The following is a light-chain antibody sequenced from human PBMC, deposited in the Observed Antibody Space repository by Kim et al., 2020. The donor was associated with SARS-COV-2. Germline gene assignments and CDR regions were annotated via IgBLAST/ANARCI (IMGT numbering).Light chain of an antibody. CDR2: WAS. CDR3: HQYSSIPDT. V-gene: IGKV4-1*01. Sequence: DIVMTQSPDSLAVSLGERATINCKSSQTVLNRSNNKIHLAWYQQKAGQPPRLLIYWASTRVSGVPDRFSGGGSGTDFTLTISSLQAEDVAVYYCHQYSSIPDTFGQGTKLEIK. J-gene: IGKJ2*01. CDR1: QTVLNRSNNKIH.